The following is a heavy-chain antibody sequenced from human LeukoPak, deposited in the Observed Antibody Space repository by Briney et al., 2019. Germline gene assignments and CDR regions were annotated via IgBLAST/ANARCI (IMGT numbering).Heavy chain of an antibody. CDR3: AKGGVMGARETDY. CDR2: ISSGGST. D-gene: IGHD2-8*01. Sequence: GGSLRLSCAASGFTLSSYTMGWVRQAPGKGLEWVSTISSGGSTYYPDSMKGRFTISRDNSKNTLYLQMNSLRGEDTAVYYCAKGGVMGARETDYWDRGTLVTVSS. J-gene: IGHJ4*02. V-gene: IGHV3-23*01. CDR1: GFTLSSYT.